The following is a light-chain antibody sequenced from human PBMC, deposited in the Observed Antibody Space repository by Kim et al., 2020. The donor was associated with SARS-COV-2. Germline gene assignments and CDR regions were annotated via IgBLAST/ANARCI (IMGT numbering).Light chain of an antibody. CDR3: HQSYSTPLCT. J-gene: IGKJ2*02. CDR1: QDISHY. Sequence: DIPLTQSPSSLYASVGDRVTITCRASQDISHYLTWYQHKPGKAPKVLIYKASYLRSGVPSRFSGSGYGTDFTLTITSLQPEDFATYYCHQSYSTPLCTFGPGTRLEI. CDR2: KAS. V-gene: IGKV1-39*01.